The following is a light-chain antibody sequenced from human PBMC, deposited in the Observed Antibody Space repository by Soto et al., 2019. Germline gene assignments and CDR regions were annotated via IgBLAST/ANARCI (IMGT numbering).Light chain of an antibody. CDR2: AAS. CDR1: QSISSY. CDR3: QQRYSTPLT. J-gene: IGKJ4*01. V-gene: IGKV1-39*01. Sequence: IQMTQSPSSLSTSLGDRVTITCRASQSISSYLNWYQQKPGKAPKLLIYAASSLQSGVPSRFSGSGSGTDGTLTISSLKTEDVAAYYCQQRYSTPLTFGGGTKVDIK.